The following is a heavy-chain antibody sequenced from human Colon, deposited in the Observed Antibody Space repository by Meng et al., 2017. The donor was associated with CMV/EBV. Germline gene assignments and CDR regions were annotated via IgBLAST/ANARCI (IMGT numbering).Heavy chain of an antibody. J-gene: IGHJ6*02. CDR1: GFTFSSYS. V-gene: IGHV3-21*01. D-gene: IGHD6-13*01. CDR2: ISGGGGSI. CDR3: ARGSNTYYGMDV. Sequence: GESLKISCATSGFTFSSYSMNWVRQAPGKGLEWVSSISGGGGSIWYADSMKGRLTVSRNNAKNSQYLQLNSLRAEDTAVYYCARGSNTYYGMDVWGQGTTVTVSS.